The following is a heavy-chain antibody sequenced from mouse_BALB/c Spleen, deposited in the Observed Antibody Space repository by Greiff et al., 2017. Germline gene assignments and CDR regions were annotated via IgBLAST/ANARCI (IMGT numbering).Heavy chain of an antibody. CDR2: ISDGGSYT. V-gene: IGHV5-4*02. Sequence: EVQRVESGGGLVKPGGSLKLSCAASGFTFSDYYMYWVRQTPEKRLEWVATISDGGSYTYYPDSVKGRFTISRDNAKNNLYLQMSSLKSEDTAMYYCARDRGRYDGNYARDYWGQGTSVTVSS. J-gene: IGHJ4*01. CDR3: ARDRGRYDGNYARDY. CDR1: GFTFSDYY. D-gene: IGHD2-14*01.